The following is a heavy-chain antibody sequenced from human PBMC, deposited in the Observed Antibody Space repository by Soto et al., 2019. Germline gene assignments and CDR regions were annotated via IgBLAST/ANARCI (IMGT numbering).Heavy chain of an antibody. Sequence: QVQLVQSGAEMKKPGASVKVSCKASGYTFTVSYIHWMRQAPGQGFEWMGWFNPNTGATHYAQKFQGWVTMTRDTSISTAYMELSRLRSDDTAVYYCAKEHRFCSGGSCAIDFWGQGTLVTVSS. J-gene: IGHJ4*02. CDR1: GYTFTVSY. CDR3: AKEHRFCSGGSCAIDF. V-gene: IGHV1-2*04. D-gene: IGHD2-15*01. CDR2: FNPNTGAT.